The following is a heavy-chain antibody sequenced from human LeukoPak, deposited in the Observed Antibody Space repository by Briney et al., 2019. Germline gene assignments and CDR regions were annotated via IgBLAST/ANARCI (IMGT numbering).Heavy chain of an antibody. CDR1: GGSINNYY. D-gene: IGHD5-18*01. CDR3: AREDRGYSYGLWFDP. V-gene: IGHV4-59*01. CDR2: NYYTGNT. J-gene: IGHJ5*02. Sequence: SETLSLTCTVSGGSINNYYWSWIRQSPEKGLEWIGHNYYTGNTNYNPSLKSRVTISLDTSKNQFSLKLSSVTAADTAVYYCAREDRGYSYGLWFDPWGQGTLVTVSS.